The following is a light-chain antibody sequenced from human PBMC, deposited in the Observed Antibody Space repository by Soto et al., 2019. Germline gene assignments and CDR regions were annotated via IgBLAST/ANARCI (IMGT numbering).Light chain of an antibody. CDR1: ETISSHY. Sequence: EIVLMQSPDTLSLSPEERATLSCRASETISSHYIAWYQQKPGQAPRLLIFGASTRATGIPERFSGSWSGTDFTLTISRLEPEDLVVYYCQNFGDSPFTFGPGTKVDIK. CDR3: QNFGDSPFT. CDR2: GAS. J-gene: IGKJ3*01. V-gene: IGKV3-20*01.